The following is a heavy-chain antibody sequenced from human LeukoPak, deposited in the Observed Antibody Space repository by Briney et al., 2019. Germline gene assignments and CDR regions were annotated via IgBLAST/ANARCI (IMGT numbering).Heavy chain of an antibody. D-gene: IGHD1-26*01. CDR2: INPNSGGT. CDR3: EREDSGSCDFDY. CDR1: RYTFIGYY. J-gene: IGHJ4*02. Sequence: ASVKVSCKASRYTFIGYYMHWVRPAPGQGLAWMGWINPNSGGTNYAQKFQGRVTMTRDTSISTAYMELSRLRSDDTAVYYCEREDSGSCDFDYWGQGTLVTVSS. V-gene: IGHV1-2*02.